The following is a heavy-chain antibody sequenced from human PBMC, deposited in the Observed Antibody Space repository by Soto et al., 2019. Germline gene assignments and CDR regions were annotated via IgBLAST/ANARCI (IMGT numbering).Heavy chain of an antibody. D-gene: IGHD2-2*01. J-gene: IGHJ4*02. CDR2: TSGSGGYT. CDR1: GFTFSSYA. V-gene: IGHV3-23*01. Sequence: EVQLLESGGGLVQPGGSLRLSCAASGFTFSSYAMSWVRQAPGKGLEWVSATSGSGGYTYYAGSGEGRFAISRDNSKNTLYLQMADLRAEDTAVYYCATFKFCTSTSCYGREGGFWGQGTLVTVSS. CDR3: ATFKFCTSTSCYGREGGF.